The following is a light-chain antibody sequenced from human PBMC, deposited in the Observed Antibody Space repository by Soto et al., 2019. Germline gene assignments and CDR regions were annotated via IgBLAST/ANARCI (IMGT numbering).Light chain of an antibody. CDR1: QSINSW. V-gene: IGKV1-5*03. CDR3: RQYQTYPIT. J-gene: IGKJ5*01. CDR2: KAS. Sequence: DIQMTQSPSTLSASVGDRVTITCRASQSINSWLAWYQQKPGKVPRLLIYKASNLESGVPSRFSGSGSGTEYTLTISSLQPDDFATYSCRQYQTYPITFGQGTRLEIK.